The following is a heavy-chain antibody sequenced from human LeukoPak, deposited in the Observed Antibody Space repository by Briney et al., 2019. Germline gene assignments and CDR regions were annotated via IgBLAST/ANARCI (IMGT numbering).Heavy chain of an antibody. J-gene: IGHJ4*02. CDR3: AKDTSIGKYCTNGVCSSFDY. D-gene: IGHD2-8*01. CDR1: GFTFSSYA. Sequence: PGGSLTLSCAGSGFTFSSYAMSWVRQAPGQGLEWVSVISDSGDYTSYADSVRGRFTISRANSRNTLYLQMISLRPEDTAVYYCAKDTSIGKYCTNGVCSSFDYWGQGTLVTVSS. CDR2: ISDSGDYT. V-gene: IGHV3-23*01.